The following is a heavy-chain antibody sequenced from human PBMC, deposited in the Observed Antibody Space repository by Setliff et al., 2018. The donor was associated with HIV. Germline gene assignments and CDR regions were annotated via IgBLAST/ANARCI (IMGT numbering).Heavy chain of an antibody. J-gene: IGHJ5*02. V-gene: IGHV4-39*07. Sequence: SETLSLTCTVSGDSISSSAYYWGWIRQPPGKGLEWIGSMRNSGSTYYNPSVKSRVTISVDSSKNQFSLKLTSVTAADAAIYYCARQFPPYHSGAHYSDLWSQGTLVTVSS. CDR3: ARQFPPYHSGAHYSDL. D-gene: IGHD6-19*01. CDR1: GDSISSSAYY. CDR2: MRNSGST.